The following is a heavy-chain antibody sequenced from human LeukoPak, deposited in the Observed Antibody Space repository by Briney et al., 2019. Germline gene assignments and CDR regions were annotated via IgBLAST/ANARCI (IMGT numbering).Heavy chain of an antibody. D-gene: IGHD6-13*01. CDR2: MNPNSGNT. V-gene: IGHV1-8*01. CDR3: ARGPEPYSSDAFDI. J-gene: IGHJ3*02. CDR1: GYTFTSYD. Sequence: GASVKVSCKASGYTFTSYDINWVRQATGQGLEWMGWMNPNSGNTGYAQKFQGRVTMTRNTSISTAYVELSSLRSEDTAVYYCARGPEPYSSDAFDIWGRGTMVTVSS.